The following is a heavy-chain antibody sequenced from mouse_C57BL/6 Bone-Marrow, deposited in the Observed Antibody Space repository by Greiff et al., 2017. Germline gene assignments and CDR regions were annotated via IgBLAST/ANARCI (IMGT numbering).Heavy chain of an antibody. CDR1: GFTFSDYG. Sequence: EVKLMESGGGLVKPGGSLKLSCAASGFTFSDYGMHWVRQAPEKGLEWVAYISSGSSTIYYADTVKGRFTISRDNAKNTLFLQMTSLRSEDTAMYYCARRLGRHWYFDVWGTGTTVTVSS. V-gene: IGHV5-17*01. J-gene: IGHJ1*03. CDR2: ISSGSSTI. CDR3: ARRLGRHWYFDV. D-gene: IGHD4-1*01.